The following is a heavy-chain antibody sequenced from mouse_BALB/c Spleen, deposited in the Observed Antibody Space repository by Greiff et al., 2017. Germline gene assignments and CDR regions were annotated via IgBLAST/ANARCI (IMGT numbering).Heavy chain of an antibody. CDR1: GYTFTSYV. CDR3: ASGHDYDGFAY. V-gene: IGHV1-14*01. J-gene: IGHJ3*01. CDR2: INPYNDGT. Sequence: VQLKESGPELVKPGASVKMSCKASGYTFTSYVMHWVKQKPGQGLEWIGYINPYNDGTKYNEKFKGKATLTSDKSSSTAYMELSSLTSEDSAVYYCASGHDYDGFAYWGQGTLVTVSA. D-gene: IGHD2-4*01.